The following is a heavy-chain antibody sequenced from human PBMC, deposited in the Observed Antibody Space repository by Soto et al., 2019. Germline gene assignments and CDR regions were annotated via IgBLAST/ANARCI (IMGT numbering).Heavy chain of an antibody. D-gene: IGHD3-10*01. CDR2: IYYSGST. CDR1: GGSISSSSYY. Sequence: QLQLQESGPGLVKPSETLSLTCTVSGGSISSSSYYWGWIRQPPGKGLEWIGSIYYSGSTHYNPSLKSRVTRSVDTSKNQFSLKLSSVTAADTAVYYCATPWFGDGDYWGQGTLVTVSS. J-gene: IGHJ4*02. V-gene: IGHV4-39*01. CDR3: ATPWFGDGDY.